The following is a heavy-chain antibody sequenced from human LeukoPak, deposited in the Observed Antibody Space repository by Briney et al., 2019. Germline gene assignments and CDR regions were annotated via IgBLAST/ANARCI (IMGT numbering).Heavy chain of an antibody. CDR1: GYTFTSYY. V-gene: IGHV1-46*01. J-gene: IGHJ4*02. D-gene: IGHD1-1*01. Sequence: GASVKVSCKASGYTFTSYYTHWVRQAPGQGLEWMGIINPSGGSTSYAQKFQGRVTMTRDTSTSTVYMELSSLRSENTAVYYCARAGQNAEYYFDYWGQGTLVTVSS. CDR3: ARAGQNAEYYFDY. CDR2: INPSGGST.